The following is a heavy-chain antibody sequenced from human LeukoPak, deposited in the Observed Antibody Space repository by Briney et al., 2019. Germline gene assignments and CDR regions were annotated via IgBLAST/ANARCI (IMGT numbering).Heavy chain of an antibody. Sequence: GRSLRLSCAASGFTFSSYGMHWLRQAPDKGLEWVAVIWYDGSNKYYADSVKGRFTISRDNSKNTLYLQMNSLRAEDTAVYYCARDDLPGYCSSTSCYAPPLFDYWGQGTLVTVSS. D-gene: IGHD2-2*01. CDR1: GFTFSSYG. V-gene: IGHV3-33*01. J-gene: IGHJ4*02. CDR2: IWYDGSNK. CDR3: ARDDLPGYCSSTSCYAPPLFDY.